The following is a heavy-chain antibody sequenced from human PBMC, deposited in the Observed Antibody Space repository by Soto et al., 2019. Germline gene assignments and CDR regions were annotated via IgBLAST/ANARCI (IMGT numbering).Heavy chain of an antibody. Sequence: AASVKVSCKASGGTFSSYAIRWVRQAPGQGLEWMGGIIPIFGTANYAQKFQGRVTITADESTSTAYMELSSLRSEDTAVYYCARDPKPNYYDSSGYYDTGPWGQGTLVTVSS. D-gene: IGHD3-22*01. CDR2: IIPIFGTA. CDR3: ARDPKPNYYDSSGYYDTGP. J-gene: IGHJ4*02. CDR1: GGTFSSYA. V-gene: IGHV1-69*13.